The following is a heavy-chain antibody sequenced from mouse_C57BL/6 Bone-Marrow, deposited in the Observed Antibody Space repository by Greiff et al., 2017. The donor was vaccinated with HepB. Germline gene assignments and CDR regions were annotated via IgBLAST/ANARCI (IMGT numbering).Heavy chain of an antibody. CDR2: INPSTGGT. CDR1: GYSFTGYY. V-gene: IGHV1-42*01. J-gene: IGHJ3*01. CDR3: ARTHYYGSSCVAWFAY. Sequence: EVQLQQSGPELVKPGASVKISCKASGYSFTGYYMNWVKQSPEKSLEWIGEINPSTGGTTYNQKFKAKATLTVDKSSSTAYMQLKSLTSEDSAVYYCARTHYYGSSCVAWFAYWGQGTLVTVSA. D-gene: IGHD1-1*01.